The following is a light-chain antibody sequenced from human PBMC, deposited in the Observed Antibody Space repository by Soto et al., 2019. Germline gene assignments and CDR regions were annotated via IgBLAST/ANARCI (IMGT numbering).Light chain of an antibody. Sequence: EIVMTQSQAPLSVSPGERATLSCRASQSIGSNLAWYQHKPDQAPRLLISGASTRATGIPARFSGSGSGTEFTLSDSSLQSEDFAVYFCQHYNNWPLTFGQVTKVDIK. CDR2: GAS. CDR3: QHYNNWPLT. CDR1: QSIGSN. V-gene: IGKV3-15*01. J-gene: IGKJ2*01.